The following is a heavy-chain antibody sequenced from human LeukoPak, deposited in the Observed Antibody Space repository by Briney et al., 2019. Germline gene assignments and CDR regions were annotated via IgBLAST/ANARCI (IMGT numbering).Heavy chain of an antibody. CDR2: TYPGDSNT. Sequence: ESLKISCKGSGYSFTNNWIGWVRQMPGKGLEWMGITYPGDSNTRYSPSFQGQVTISADKSISSAYLQWSSLKASDTAMYYCVRSPACSSGTCYPNWFDPWGQGTLVTVSS. CDR1: GYSFTNNW. D-gene: IGHD2-15*01. V-gene: IGHV5-51*01. CDR3: VRSPACSSGTCYPNWFDP. J-gene: IGHJ5*02.